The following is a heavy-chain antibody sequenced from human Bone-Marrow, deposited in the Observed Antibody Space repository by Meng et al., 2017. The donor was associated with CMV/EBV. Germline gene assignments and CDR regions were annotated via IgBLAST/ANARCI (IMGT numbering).Heavy chain of an antibody. J-gene: IGHJ6*01. CDR1: GYTFTGYY. V-gene: IGHV1-2*02. Sequence: ASVKVSCKASGYTFTGYYMHWVRQAPGQGLEWMGWINPNSGGTNYAQKFQGRVTMTRDTSISTAYMELSRLRSDDTAVYYCARDGSWGGYYYGMDVWGQGPTVTGSS. D-gene: IGHD3-10*01. CDR3: ARDGSWGGYYYGMDV. CDR2: INPNSGGT.